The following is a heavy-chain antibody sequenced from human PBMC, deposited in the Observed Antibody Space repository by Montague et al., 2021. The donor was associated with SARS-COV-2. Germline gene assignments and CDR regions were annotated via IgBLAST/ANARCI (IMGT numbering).Heavy chain of an antibody. Sequence: SVKVSCKASGYTFTSYGISWVRQAPGQGLEWMGRISAYNGNTNHAQKLQGRVTMTTDTSTSTAYMELRSLRSDDTAVYYCARAPIVLMAFDYWGQGTLVTVSS. CDR2: ISAYNGNT. CDR3: ARAPIVLMAFDY. D-gene: IGHD2-8*01. V-gene: IGHV1-18*01. J-gene: IGHJ4*02. CDR1: GYTFTSYG.